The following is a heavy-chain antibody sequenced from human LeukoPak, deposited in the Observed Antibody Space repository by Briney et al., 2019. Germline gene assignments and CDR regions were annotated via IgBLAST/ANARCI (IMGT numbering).Heavy chain of an antibody. CDR1: GFTFSRYS. CDR2: ISSSGSTI. D-gene: IGHD3-22*01. V-gene: IGHV3-48*04. CDR3: ARSLSLYYDSSGYFDY. Sequence: GGSLRLSFVASGFTFSRYSMSWIRQAPGKGLEWVSYISSSGSTIYYADSVKGRFTISRDNAKNSLYLQMNSLRAEDTAVYYCARSLSLYYDSSGYFDYWGQGTLVTVSS. J-gene: IGHJ4*02.